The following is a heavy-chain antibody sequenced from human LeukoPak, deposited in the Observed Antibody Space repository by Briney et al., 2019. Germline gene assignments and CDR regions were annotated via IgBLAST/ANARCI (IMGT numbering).Heavy chain of an antibody. CDR2: IYYSGST. D-gene: IGHD3-16*01. CDR3: ARWGSGSYYYGMDV. V-gene: IGHV4-59*01. Sequence: SETLSLTCTVSGGSISSYYWSWIRQPPGKGLEWIGYIYYSGSTNYNPSLKSRVTISVDTSKNQFSLKLSSVTAADTAVYYCARWGSGSYYYGMDVWGQGTTVTVSS. CDR1: GGSISSYY. J-gene: IGHJ6*02.